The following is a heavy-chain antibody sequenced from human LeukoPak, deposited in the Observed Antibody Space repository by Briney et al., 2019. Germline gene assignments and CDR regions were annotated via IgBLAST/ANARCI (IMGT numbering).Heavy chain of an antibody. Sequence: SETLSLTCTVSGGSISSYYWSWIRQPPGKGLERIGYIYYSGSTNYNPSLKSRVTISVDTSKNQFSLKLSSVTAADTAVYYCARASVHYDFWSGPNWFDPWGQGTLVTVSS. J-gene: IGHJ5*02. CDR2: IYYSGST. CDR1: GGSISSYY. CDR3: ARASVHYDFWSGPNWFDP. D-gene: IGHD3-3*01. V-gene: IGHV4-59*01.